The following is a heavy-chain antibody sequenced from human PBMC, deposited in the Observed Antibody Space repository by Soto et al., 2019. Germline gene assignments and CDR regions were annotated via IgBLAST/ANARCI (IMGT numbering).Heavy chain of an antibody. D-gene: IGHD2-2*01. J-gene: IGHJ4*02. CDR3: ARDLGGYCSSTSCRGTTY. Sequence: QVPLVQSGAEVKKPGSSVKVSCKASGGTFSSYAISWVRQAPGQGLEWMGGIIPIFGTANYAQKFQGRVTITADESTSTAYMELRSLGSEDTAVYYCARDLGGYCSSTSCRGTTYWGQGTLVTVSS. V-gene: IGHV1-69*01. CDR1: GGTFSSYA. CDR2: IIPIFGTA.